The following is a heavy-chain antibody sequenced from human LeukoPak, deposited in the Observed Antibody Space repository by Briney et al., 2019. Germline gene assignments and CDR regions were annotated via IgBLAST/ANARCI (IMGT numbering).Heavy chain of an antibody. Sequence: GASVKVSCKASGYTFTSYGISWVRQAPGQGLEWMGWISAYNGNTNYAQELQGRVTMTTDTSTSTAYMELRSLRSDDTAVYYCARDSFVVVPAAKRWGNWFDPWGQGTLVTVSS. CDR3: ARDSFVVVPAAKRWGNWFDP. D-gene: IGHD2-2*01. J-gene: IGHJ5*02. CDR2: ISAYNGNT. V-gene: IGHV1-18*01. CDR1: GYTFTSYG.